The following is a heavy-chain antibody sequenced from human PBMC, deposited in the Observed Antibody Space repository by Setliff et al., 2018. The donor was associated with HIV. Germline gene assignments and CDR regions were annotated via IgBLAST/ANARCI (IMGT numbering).Heavy chain of an antibody. CDR2: IFSSGST. D-gene: IGHD3-10*01. Sequence: SETLSLTCTVSGDSISSYSWNWIRQSPGGGLEWIGFIFSSGSTKYNPSLQSRVTMSIDTSKNQFSLKLSSVTAADTAVYYCAKGFTMVRGAADYYFYYMDVWGKGTTVTVSS. CDR1: GDSISSYS. J-gene: IGHJ6*03. V-gene: IGHV4-4*09. CDR3: AKGFTMVRGAADYYFYYMDV.